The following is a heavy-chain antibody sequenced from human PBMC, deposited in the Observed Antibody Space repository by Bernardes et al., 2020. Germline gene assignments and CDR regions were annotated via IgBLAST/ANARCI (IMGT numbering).Heavy chain of an antibody. CDR2: INWNGGST. J-gene: IGHJ4*02. D-gene: IGHD3-10*01. V-gene: IGHV3-20*04. Sequence: GGSLRLSCAASGFSFDDYGMSWVRQAPGKGLEWISGINWNGGSTGYADSVKGQFTISRDNAKNSLYLHMNSLRAEDTALYYCARDYGYFGSGTYHDYWGQGTLVTVSS. CDR3: ARDYGYFGSGTYHDY. CDR1: GFSFDDYG.